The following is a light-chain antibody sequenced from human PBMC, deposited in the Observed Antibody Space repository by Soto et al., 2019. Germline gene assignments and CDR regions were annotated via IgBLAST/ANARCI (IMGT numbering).Light chain of an antibody. CDR2: GAS. V-gene: IGKV3-20*01. J-gene: IGKJ4*01. Sequence: XSQSVSSSYLAWYQQKPGQAPRLLIYGASSRATGIPDRFSGSGSGTDFTLTISRLEPEDFAVYYCQQYGSSPLTFGGGTNEDI. CDR1: QSVSSSY. CDR3: QQYGSSPLT.